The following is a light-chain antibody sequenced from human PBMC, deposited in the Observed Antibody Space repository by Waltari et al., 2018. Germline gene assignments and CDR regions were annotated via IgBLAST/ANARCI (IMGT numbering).Light chain of an antibody. CDR3: CSYAGRSTLV. V-gene: IGLV2-23*02. CDR2: EVY. Sequence: QSALNQPASVSGSAGQSITISCPGTSSGVGASTLIPWYQQYPGKAPTLMIYEVYKRPSGVSDRFSGSKSDNTASLTISGLQAEDEADYYCCSYAGRSTLVFGGGTKLTVL. J-gene: IGLJ2*01. CDR1: SSGVGASTL.